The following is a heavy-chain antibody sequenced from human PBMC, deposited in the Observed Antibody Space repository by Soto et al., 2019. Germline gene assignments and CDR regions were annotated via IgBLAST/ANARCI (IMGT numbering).Heavy chain of an antibody. Sequence: QVQLVQSGAEVKKPGASVKVSCQASGYTFTAYDINWVRQATGQGLEWMGWMNPNSGNTGYAQRFQDRVTMTRSTSKNTAYMELSRLRSEDTAVYYCAKRRGYGSGGKDAFDIWGQGTVVTVSS. J-gene: IGHJ3*02. D-gene: IGHD3-10*01. CDR2: MNPNSGNT. CDR1: GYTFTAYD. V-gene: IGHV1-8*01. CDR3: AKRRGYGSGGKDAFDI.